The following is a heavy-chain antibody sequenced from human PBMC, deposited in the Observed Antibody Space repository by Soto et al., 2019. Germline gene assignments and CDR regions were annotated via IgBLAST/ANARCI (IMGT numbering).Heavy chain of an antibody. CDR1: RFTFDDYT. CDR2: ISWDGGHT. V-gene: IGHV3-43*01. D-gene: IGHD6-19*01. Sequence: GGSLRLSCAASRFTFDDYTMHWVRQAPGKGLELVSLISWDGGHTYYADSVKGRFTISRDNSKNSLYLQMNSLRTEDSGLYYCAKDRAAVTGAYYYYGMDVWGQGTTVTVSS. J-gene: IGHJ6*02. CDR3: AKDRAAVTGAYYYYGMDV.